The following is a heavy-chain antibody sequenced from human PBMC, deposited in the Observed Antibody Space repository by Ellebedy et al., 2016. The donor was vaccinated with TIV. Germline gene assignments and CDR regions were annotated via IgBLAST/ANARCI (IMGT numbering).Heavy chain of an antibody. CDR2: ITGMFRTV. J-gene: IGHJ4*02. CDR3: ARGGAYYHRYFDD. V-gene: IGHV1-69*13. Sequence: SVKVSCKASGGTFNSHAISWVRQAPGQGLERMGGITGMFRTVNYAQKFQGRVTITADEFMTTAYMELSSLRSEDTAVYYCARGGAYYHRYFDDWGQGTLVTVSS. D-gene: IGHD3-10*01. CDR1: GGTFNSHA.